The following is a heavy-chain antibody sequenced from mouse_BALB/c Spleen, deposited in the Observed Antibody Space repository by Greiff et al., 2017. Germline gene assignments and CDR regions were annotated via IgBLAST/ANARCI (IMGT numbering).Heavy chain of an antibody. V-gene: IGHV1-87*01. CDR1: GYTFTSYW. Sequence: QVQLQQSGAELARPGASVKLSCKASGYTFTSYWMQWVKQRPGQGLEWIGAIYPGDGDTRYTQKFKGKATLTADKSSSTAYMQLSSLASEDSAVYYCARALTGTSGDSDYWGQGTTLTVSS. CDR2: IYPGDGDT. J-gene: IGHJ2*01. CDR3: ARALTGTSGDSDY. D-gene: IGHD4-1*01.